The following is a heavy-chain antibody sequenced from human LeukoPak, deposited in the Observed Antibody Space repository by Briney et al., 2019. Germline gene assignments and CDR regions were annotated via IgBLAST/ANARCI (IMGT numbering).Heavy chain of an antibody. CDR3: ARATMDYYDSSGYTPLDY. J-gene: IGHJ4*02. V-gene: IGHV3-30-3*01. CDR2: ISYDGSNK. CDR1: GFTFSSYA. D-gene: IGHD3-22*01. Sequence: GGSLRLSCAASGFTFSSYAMHWVRQAPGKGLEWVAVISYDGSNKYYADSVKGRFTISRDNSKNTLYLQMNSLRAKDTAVYYCARATMDYYDSSGYTPLDYWGQGTLVTVSS.